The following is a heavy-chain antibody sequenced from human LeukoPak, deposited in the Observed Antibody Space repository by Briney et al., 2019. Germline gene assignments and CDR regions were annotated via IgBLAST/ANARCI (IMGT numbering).Heavy chain of an antibody. CDR3: ASPSGGSGNAFDI. CDR1: GYTFTSYD. V-gene: IGHV1-8*01. D-gene: IGHD2-15*01. CDR2: MNPNSGNT. Sequence: ASVKVSCKASGYTFTSYDINWVRQAIGQGLEWMGWMNPNSGNTGYAQKFQGRVTMTRNTSISTAYMELSSLRSEDTAVYYCASPSGGSGNAFDIWGQGTMVTVSS. J-gene: IGHJ3*02.